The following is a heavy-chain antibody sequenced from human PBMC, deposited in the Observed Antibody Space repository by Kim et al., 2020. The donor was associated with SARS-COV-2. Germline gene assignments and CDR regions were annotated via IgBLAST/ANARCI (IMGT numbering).Heavy chain of an antibody. CDR3: ARGMVAAAGYYYYGMDV. D-gene: IGHD6-13*01. Sequence: GGSLRLSCAASGFTFSSYEMNWVRQAPGKGLLWVSYISSSGSTIYYADSVMGRFTISRDNAKNSLYLQMNSLRAEDTAVYYCARGMVAAAGYYYYGMDVWGQGTTVTVSS. CDR1: GFTFSSYE. CDR2: ISSSGSTI. V-gene: IGHV3-48*03. J-gene: IGHJ6*02.